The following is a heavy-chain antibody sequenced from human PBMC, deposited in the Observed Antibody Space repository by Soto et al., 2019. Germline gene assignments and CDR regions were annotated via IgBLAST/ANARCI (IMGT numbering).Heavy chain of an antibody. V-gene: IGHV4-39*01. CDR3: ARQRINMVRGVIVVWFDT. J-gene: IGHJ5*02. Sequence: SETLSLTCTVSGGSISSSSYYWGWIRQPPGKGLEWIGSIYYSGSTYYNPSLKSRVTISVDTSKNQFSLKLSSVTAADTAVYYCARQRINMVRGVIVVWFDTWGQGTLVTVSS. CDR1: GGSISSSSYY. D-gene: IGHD3-10*01. CDR2: IYYSGST.